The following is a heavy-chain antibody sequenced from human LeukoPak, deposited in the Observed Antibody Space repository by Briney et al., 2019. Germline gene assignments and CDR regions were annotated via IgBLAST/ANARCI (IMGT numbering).Heavy chain of an antibody. D-gene: IGHD3-22*01. CDR1: GYTFISYV. Sequence: ASVKVSCKTSGYTFISYVLNWVRQAPGQGLEWMGWVNPNSGNTDYAQKFQGRVTMTMDPSISTAYMELSSLRSEDTAVYYCARRSDDYDSSAYYHWGQGTLVTVSS. J-gene: IGHJ4*02. CDR2: VNPNSGNT. CDR3: ARRSDDYDSSAYYH. V-gene: IGHV1-8*01.